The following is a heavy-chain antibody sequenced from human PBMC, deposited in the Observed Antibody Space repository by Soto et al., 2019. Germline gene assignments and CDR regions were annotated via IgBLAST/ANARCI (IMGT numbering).Heavy chain of an antibody. Sequence: QVQLVQSGAEVKKPGASVKVSCKASGYTFTSYGISWVRQAPGQGLEWMGWISAYNGNTNYAQKLQGRVTMTTDTASSTACMELRSLRSEDTAVYYCARSIAAAVDFDYWGQGSLVTVSS. J-gene: IGHJ4*02. V-gene: IGHV1-18*01. D-gene: IGHD6-13*01. CDR1: GYTFTSYG. CDR3: ARSIAAAVDFDY. CDR2: ISAYNGNT.